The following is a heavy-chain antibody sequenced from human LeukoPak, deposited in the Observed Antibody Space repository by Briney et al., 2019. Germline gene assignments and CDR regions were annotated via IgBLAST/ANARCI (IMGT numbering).Heavy chain of an antibody. J-gene: IGHJ5*02. CDR2: IYYSGST. CDR1: GHSLRSSH. V-gene: IGHV4-59*01. Sequence: PSETLSLTCTVPGHSLRSSHWSSIRQPPGKGLEWIGQIYYSGSTNYTPSLKSRVTISVDTSKNQFSLWLSSVTAADTAVYYCARHRYYYDSSGYYYQPGGQGTLVTVSA. D-gene: IGHD3-22*01. CDR3: ARHRYYYDSSGYYYQP.